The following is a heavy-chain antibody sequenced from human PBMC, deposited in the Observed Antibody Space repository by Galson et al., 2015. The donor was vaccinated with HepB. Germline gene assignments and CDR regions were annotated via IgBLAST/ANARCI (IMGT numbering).Heavy chain of an antibody. CDR2: ISYDGSNK. CDR1: GFTFSSYA. Sequence: SLRLSCAASGFTFSSYAMHWVRQAPGKGLEWVAVISYDGSNKYYADSVKGRFTISRDNSKNTLYLQMNSLRAEDTAVYYCARDVVVVPAAMPLYYYYYYGMDVWGQGTTVTVSS. V-gene: IGHV3-30-3*01. J-gene: IGHJ6*02. CDR3: ARDVVVVPAAMPLYYYYYYGMDV. D-gene: IGHD2-2*01.